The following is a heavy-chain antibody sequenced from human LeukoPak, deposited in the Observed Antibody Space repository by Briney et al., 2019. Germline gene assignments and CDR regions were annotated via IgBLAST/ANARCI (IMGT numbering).Heavy chain of an antibody. Sequence: ASVKVSCKASGYTFTSYYMHWVRQAPGQGLEWMGIINPSGGSTSYAQKFQGRVTMNRDTSTSTVYTELSSLRSEDTAVYYCAVHGSGSYPVTDYWGQGTLVTVSS. D-gene: IGHD3-10*01. V-gene: IGHV1-46*01. J-gene: IGHJ4*02. CDR2: INPSGGST. CDR3: AVHGSGSYPVTDY. CDR1: GYTFTSYY.